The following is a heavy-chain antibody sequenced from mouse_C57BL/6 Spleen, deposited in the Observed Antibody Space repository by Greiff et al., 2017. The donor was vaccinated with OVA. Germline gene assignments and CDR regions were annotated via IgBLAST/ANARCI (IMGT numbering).Heavy chain of an antibody. Sequence: VQLQQSGAELVRPGASVKLSCTASGFTIKNDYMHWVKQRPEQGLEWIGWIDPENGDTEYASKFQGKATITADTSSNTAYLQLSSLTSEDTAVYYCTTRDGNYVDFDYWGQGTTLTVSS. V-gene: IGHV14-4*01. CDR3: TTRDGNYVDFDY. J-gene: IGHJ2*01. CDR1: GFTIKNDY. D-gene: IGHD2-1*01. CDR2: IDPENGDT.